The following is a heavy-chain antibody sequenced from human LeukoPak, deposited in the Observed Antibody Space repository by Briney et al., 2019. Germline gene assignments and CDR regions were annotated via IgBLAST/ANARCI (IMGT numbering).Heavy chain of an antibody. CDR1: GGSISSSNW. Sequence: SGTLSLTCAVSGGSISSSNWWSWVRQPPGKGLEWIGEIYHSGSTNYNPSLKSRVTISVDKSKNQFSLKLSPVTAADTAVYYCARVRGALYYYDSSGHFDYWGQGTLVTVSS. J-gene: IGHJ4*02. CDR3: ARVRGALYYYDSSGHFDY. CDR2: IYHSGST. D-gene: IGHD3-22*01. V-gene: IGHV4-4*02.